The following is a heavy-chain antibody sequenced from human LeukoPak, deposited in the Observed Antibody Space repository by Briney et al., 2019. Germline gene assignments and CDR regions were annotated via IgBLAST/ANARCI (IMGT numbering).Heavy chain of an antibody. CDR1: GFTSSSYA. D-gene: IGHD6-6*01. J-gene: IGHJ4*02. CDR3: AKGATAARFLFDY. V-gene: IGHV3-23*01. Sequence: GGSLRLSCAASGFTSSSYAMSWVRQAPGKGLEWVSAISDSGGSTFYADSVKGRFTISRDNSKNTLFLQMNSLRAEDTAIYYCAKGATAARFLFDYWGQGTLVTVSP. CDR2: ISDSGGST.